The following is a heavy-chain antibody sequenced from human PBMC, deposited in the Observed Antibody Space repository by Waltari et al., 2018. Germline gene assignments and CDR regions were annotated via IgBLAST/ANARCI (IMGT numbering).Heavy chain of an antibody. CDR2: IYTSGST. Sequence: QVQLQESGPGLVKPSQTLSLTCTVSGGSLSSGSYYWSWIRPPAGQGREWIGRIYTSGSTNYNPSLKRRVTISVDTSKNQFSLKLSSVTAADTAVYYCARATAYCSSTSCYDGTMDVWGKGTTVTVSS. D-gene: IGHD2-2*01. CDR1: GGSLSSGSYY. J-gene: IGHJ6*03. V-gene: IGHV4-61*02. CDR3: ARATAYCSSTSCYDGTMDV.